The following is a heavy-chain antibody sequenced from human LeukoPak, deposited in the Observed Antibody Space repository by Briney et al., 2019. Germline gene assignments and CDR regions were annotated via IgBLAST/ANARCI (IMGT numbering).Heavy chain of an antibody. J-gene: IGHJ4*02. V-gene: IGHV4-59*01. D-gene: IGHD5-18*01. Sequence: SETLSLTCNVSGDSISSDYWSWIRQPPGKGLEWIGHIYYSGSTNYNPSLKSRVTISVDTSKNQFSLKLSSVTAADTAVYYCARGYSYGLEAYFDYWGQGTLVTVSS. CDR1: GDSISSDY. CDR3: ARGYSYGLEAYFDY. CDR2: IYYSGST.